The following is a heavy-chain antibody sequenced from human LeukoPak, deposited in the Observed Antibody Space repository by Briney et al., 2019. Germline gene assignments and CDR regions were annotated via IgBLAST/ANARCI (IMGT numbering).Heavy chain of an antibody. CDR1: GFTFSSYS. J-gene: IGHJ4*02. D-gene: IGHD3-22*01. CDR3: AKRRSYYDSSGYYGTADY. V-gene: IGHV3-21*04. Sequence: GGPLRLSCAASGFTFSSYSMNWVRQAPGKGLEWVSSISSSSSYIYYADSVKGRFTISRDNSKNTLYLQMNSLRAEDMAVYYCAKRRSYYDSSGYYGTADYWGQGTLVTVSS. CDR2: ISSSSSYI.